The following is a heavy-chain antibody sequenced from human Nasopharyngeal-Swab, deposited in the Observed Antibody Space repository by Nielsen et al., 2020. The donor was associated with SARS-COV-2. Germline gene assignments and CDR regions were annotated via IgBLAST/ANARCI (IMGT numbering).Heavy chain of an antibody. J-gene: IGHJ6*03. D-gene: IGHD3-10*01. CDR2: IYYRGST. CDR3: ARKRGRGGIWNYYYYYMDV. Sequence: WIRQPPGKGLEWIGSIYYRGSTYYNPSLKSRVTISVDTSKNQFSLKLSSVTAADTAVYYCARKRGRGGIWNYYYYYMDVWGKGTPVTVSS. V-gene: IGHV4-39*07.